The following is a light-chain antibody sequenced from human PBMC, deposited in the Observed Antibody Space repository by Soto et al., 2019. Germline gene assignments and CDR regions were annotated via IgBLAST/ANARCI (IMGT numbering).Light chain of an antibody. CDR1: SSDVGGYNY. J-gene: IGLJ3*02. CDR2: DVS. Sequence: QSALTQPRSVSGSPGQSVTISCTGTSSDVGGYNYVSWYQQHPGKAPKLMIYDVSKRPSGVPDRFSGSKSGNTASLTISGLQAEDEADYYCQSFDSSLNDWMFGGGTKLTVL. CDR3: QSFDSSLNDWM. V-gene: IGLV2-11*01.